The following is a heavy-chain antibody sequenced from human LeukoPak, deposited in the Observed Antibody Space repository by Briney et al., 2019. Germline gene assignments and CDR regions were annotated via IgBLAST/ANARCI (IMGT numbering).Heavy chain of an antibody. Sequence: ASVKVSCKASGYTFTSYYMHWVRQAPGQGLEWMGIINPSGGSTRYAQKFQGRVTMTRDTSISTAYMELSRLRSDDTAVYYCASPIFGVVTPHPRFDYWGQGTLVTVSS. J-gene: IGHJ4*02. D-gene: IGHD3-3*01. CDR2: INPSGGST. V-gene: IGHV1-46*01. CDR3: ASPIFGVVTPHPRFDY. CDR1: GYTFTSYY.